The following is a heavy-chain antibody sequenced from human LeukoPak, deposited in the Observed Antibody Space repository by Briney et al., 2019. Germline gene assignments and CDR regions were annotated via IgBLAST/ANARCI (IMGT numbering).Heavy chain of an antibody. J-gene: IGHJ4*02. CDR3: ARVTGGDYVDY. CDR1: GGSISSYY. CDR2: IYYSGST. V-gene: IGHV4-59*01. Sequence: SETLSLTCTVSGGSISSYYWSWIRQPPGKGLEWIGYIYYSGSTNYNPSLKSRVTISVDTSKNQFSLKLSSVTAADTAVYYCARVTGGDYVDYWGRGTLVTVSS. D-gene: IGHD1-14*01.